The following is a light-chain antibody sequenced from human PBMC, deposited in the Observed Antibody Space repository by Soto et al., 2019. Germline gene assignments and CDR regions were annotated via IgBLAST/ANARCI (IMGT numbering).Light chain of an antibody. CDR1: TGAVTSGHY. CDR2: DTN. J-gene: IGLJ2*01. V-gene: IGLV7-46*01. Sequence: QAVVTQEPSLTVSPGETVTLTCGSSTGAVTSGHYPYWFQQKPGQAPRTLIYDTNKKHSWTPARFSGSLLGIKAALTLSGAQPEDEAEYYCLLSYSAASVVFGGGTKLTV. CDR3: LLSYSAASVV.